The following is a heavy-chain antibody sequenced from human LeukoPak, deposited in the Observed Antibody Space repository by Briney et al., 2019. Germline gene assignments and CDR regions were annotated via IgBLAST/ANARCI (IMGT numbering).Heavy chain of an antibody. CDR1: GFTFSSYS. CDR2: ISSSSSYI. J-gene: IGHJ3*02. CDR3: ARGLIHYYDSSGYYPRAFDI. V-gene: IGHV3-21*01. Sequence: GGSLRLSCAASGFTFSSYSMNWVRQAPGKGLEWVSSISSSSSYIYYADSVKGRFTISRVNAKNSLYLQMNSLRAEDTAVYYCARGLIHYYDSSGYYPRAFDIWGQGTMVTVSS. D-gene: IGHD3-22*01.